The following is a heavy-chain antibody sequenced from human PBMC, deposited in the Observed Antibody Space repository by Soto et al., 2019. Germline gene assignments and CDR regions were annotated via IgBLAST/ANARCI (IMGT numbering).Heavy chain of an antibody. V-gene: IGHV3-7*03. CDR3: AIIRATDYEIDC. J-gene: IGHJ4*02. Sequence: EVHLEESGGDLVQPGGSLRLSCSASGFIFGFYWMTWVRQAPGKGLEWVANIERHGNDKYYVDSVTGRFTISRDNAQNSLFLQMNNLRAEYTAVYFCAIIRATDYEIDCLGQGTLVTVSS. CDR2: IERHGNDK. CDR1: GFIFGFYW. D-gene: IGHD3-22*01.